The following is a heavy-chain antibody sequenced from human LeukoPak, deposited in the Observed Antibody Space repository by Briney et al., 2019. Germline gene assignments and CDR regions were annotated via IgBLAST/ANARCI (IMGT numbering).Heavy chain of an antibody. CDR2: INHSGST. D-gene: IGHD1-26*01. CDR1: GGPFSGYY. CDR3: ASSGSYYYYFDY. Sequence: SETLSLTCAVYGGPFSGYYWSWIRQPPGKGLEWIGEINHSGSTNYNPSLKSRVTISVDTSKNQFSLKLSSVTAADTAVYYCASSGSYYYYFDYWGQGTLVTVSS. V-gene: IGHV4-34*01. J-gene: IGHJ4*02.